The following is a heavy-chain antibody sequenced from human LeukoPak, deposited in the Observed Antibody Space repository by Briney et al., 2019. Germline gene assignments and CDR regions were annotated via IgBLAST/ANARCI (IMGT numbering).Heavy chain of an antibody. CDR2: ISSSGSTI. V-gene: IGHV3-11*04. D-gene: IGHD3-9*01. CDR1: GFTFSDYY. CDR3: ARGANSHFDWLLYPEFEYYFDY. J-gene: IGHJ4*02. Sequence: PGGSLRLSCAASGFTFSDYYMSWIRQAPGKGLEWVSYISSSGSTIYYADSVKGRFNISRDNAKNSLYLQMNSLRAEDTAVYYCARGANSHFDWLLYPEFEYYFDYWGQGTLVTVSS.